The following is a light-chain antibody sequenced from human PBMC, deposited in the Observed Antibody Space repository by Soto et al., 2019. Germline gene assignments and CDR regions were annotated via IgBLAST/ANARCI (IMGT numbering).Light chain of an antibody. Sequence: QSVLTQPPSVSGAPGQRVTISCTGSSSNIGAGYDVHWYQQLPGTAPKLLIYGNTNRPSGVPDRFSGSKSGTLASLTITGLQAEDEADYYCQSHDTSLSGYVFGTGTKLTVL. V-gene: IGLV1-40*01. CDR3: QSHDTSLSGYV. J-gene: IGLJ1*01. CDR1: SSNIGAGYD. CDR2: GNT.